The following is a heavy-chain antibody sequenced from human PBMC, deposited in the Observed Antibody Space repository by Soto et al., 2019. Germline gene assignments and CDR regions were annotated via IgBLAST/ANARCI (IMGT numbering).Heavy chain of an antibody. CDR1: GGSISSGGYY. CDR3: AREGSRREFDY. CDR2: IYYSGST. J-gene: IGHJ4*02. Sequence: SEILSLTCTVSGGSISSGGYYWSWIRQHPGKGLEWIGYIYYSGSTYYNPSLKSRVTISVDTSKNQFSLKLSSVTAADTAVYYCAREGSRREFDYWGQGTLVTVSS. V-gene: IGHV4-31*03. D-gene: IGHD3-10*01.